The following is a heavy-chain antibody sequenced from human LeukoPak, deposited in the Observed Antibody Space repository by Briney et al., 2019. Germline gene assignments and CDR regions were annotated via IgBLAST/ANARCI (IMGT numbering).Heavy chain of an antibody. CDR2: INPSGGST. J-gene: IGHJ6*04. V-gene: IGHV1-46*01. Sequence: GASVKVSCKASGYTFTSYYMHWVRQAPGQGLEWMGIINPSGGSTNYAQKFQGRVTMTRDTSTSTVYMELSRLRSEDTAVYYCATGLWFGKYLDVWGKGTTVTISS. D-gene: IGHD3-10*01. CDR1: GYTFTSYY. CDR3: ATGLWFGKYLDV.